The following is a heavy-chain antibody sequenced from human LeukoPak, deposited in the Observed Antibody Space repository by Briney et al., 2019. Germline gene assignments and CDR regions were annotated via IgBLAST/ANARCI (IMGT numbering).Heavy chain of an antibody. J-gene: IGHJ4*02. D-gene: IGHD3-3*01. Sequence: KTGGSLRLSCAASGFTFSDYYMSWIRQAPGKGLEWVSYISSSGSTIYYADSVKGRFTISRDNAKNSLYLQMNSLRAEDTAVYYCARERYYDFWSGYYAFDYWGQGTLVTVSS. CDR2: ISSSGSTI. CDR1: GFTFSDYY. CDR3: ARERYYDFWSGYYAFDY. V-gene: IGHV3-11*04.